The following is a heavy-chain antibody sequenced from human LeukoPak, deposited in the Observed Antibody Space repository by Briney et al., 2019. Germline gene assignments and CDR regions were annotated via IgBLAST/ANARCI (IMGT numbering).Heavy chain of an antibody. J-gene: IGHJ4*02. CDR1: GFASSSYT. CDR3: AKKTSYCGGDCYPYYFDH. V-gene: IGHV3-23*01. Sequence: PGGSLRLSCADSGFASSSYTMGWVRQAPGKELEWVSAITGSGGSTYYADSVKGRFTISRDSSKNTLYLQMNSLRAEDTAVYYCAKKTSYCGGDCYPYYFDHWGQGTLVTVSS. D-gene: IGHD2-21*02. CDR2: ITGSGGST.